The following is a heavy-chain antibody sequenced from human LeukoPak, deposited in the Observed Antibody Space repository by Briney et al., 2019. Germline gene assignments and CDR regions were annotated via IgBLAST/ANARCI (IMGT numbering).Heavy chain of an antibody. J-gene: IGHJ4*02. CDR2: IDWDDDK. CDR1: GFSLSTSGVC. D-gene: IGHD2-2*01. V-gene: IGHV2-70*11. Sequence: SGPALVKPTQTLTLTRTFSGFSLSTSGVCVSWIRQPPGKALEWLARIDWDDDKYYSTSLKTRLTISKDTSKNQVVLTMTNMDPEDTATYYCARTTSSTSFNFDYWGQGALVTVSS. CDR3: ARTTSSTSFNFDY.